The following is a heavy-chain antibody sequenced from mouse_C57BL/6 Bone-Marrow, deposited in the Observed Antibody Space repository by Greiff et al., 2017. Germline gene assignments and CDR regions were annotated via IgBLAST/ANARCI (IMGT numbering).Heavy chain of an antibody. CDR1: GYTFTSYW. CDR2: INPSSGYT. D-gene: IGHD2-2*01. Sequence: QVQLKQSGAELAKPGASVKLSCKASGYTFTSYWMHWVKQRPGQGLEWIGYINPSSGYTKYNQKFKDKATLTADKSSSTAYMQLRSLTYEDSAVYYCARSYGYDGAWFAYWGQGTLVTVAA. J-gene: IGHJ3*01. CDR3: ARSYGYDGAWFAY. V-gene: IGHV1-7*01.